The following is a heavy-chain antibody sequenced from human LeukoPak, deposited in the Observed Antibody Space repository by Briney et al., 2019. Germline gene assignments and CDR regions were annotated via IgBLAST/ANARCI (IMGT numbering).Heavy chain of an antibody. CDR3: ARVIRGIVVVPAAMFDY. CDR2: ISAYNGNT. D-gene: IGHD2-2*01. V-gene: IGHV1-18*01. Sequence: ASVRVSCKASGYTFTSYGISWVRQAPGQGLEWMGWISAYNGNTNYAQKLQGRVTMTTDTSTSTAYTELRSLRSDDTAVYYCARVIRGIVVVPAAMFDYWGQGTLVTVSS. J-gene: IGHJ4*02. CDR1: GYTFTSYG.